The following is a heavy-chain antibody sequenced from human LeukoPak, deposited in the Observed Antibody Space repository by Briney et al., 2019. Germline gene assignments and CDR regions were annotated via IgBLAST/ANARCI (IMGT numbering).Heavy chain of an antibody. CDR1: GFTFSSYS. V-gene: IGHV3-21*01. CDR2: ISSSSSYI. CDR3: ARGRQGPDDAFDI. J-gene: IGHJ3*02. Sequence: GGSLRLSCAASGFTFSSYSMNWVRQAPGKGLEWVSSISSSSSYIYYADSVKGRFTISRDNAKNSLYLQMNSLRAEDTAAYYCARGRQGPDDAFDIWGQGTMVTVSS.